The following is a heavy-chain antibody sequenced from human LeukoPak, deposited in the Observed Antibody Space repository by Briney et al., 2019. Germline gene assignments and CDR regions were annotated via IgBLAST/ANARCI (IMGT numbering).Heavy chain of an antibody. CDR1: GGTFSSYA. CDR2: IIPIFGTA. J-gene: IGHJ4*02. Sequence: GASVKVSCKASGGTFSSYAISWVRQAPGRELEWMGGIIPIFGTANYAQKFQGRVTITADESTNTVYMEVRSLRSEDTALYYCATYDVLTGFEYWGQGTLVIVSS. CDR3: ATYDVLTGFEY. D-gene: IGHD3-9*01. V-gene: IGHV1-69*13.